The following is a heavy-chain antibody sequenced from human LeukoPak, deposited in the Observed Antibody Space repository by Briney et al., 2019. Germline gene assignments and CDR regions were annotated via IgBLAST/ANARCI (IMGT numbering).Heavy chain of an antibody. CDR2: IYYYGKTDY. CDR3: ASCAITMVRETDY. D-gene: IGHD3-10*01. J-gene: IGHJ4*02. CDR1: GGSVNSYY. V-gene: IGHV4-59*08. Sequence: SETLSLTCTVSGGSVNSYYWSWIRQPPGKGLEWIGYIYYYGKTDYNYNPSLKSRVTISLDTSKNQFSLKLSSVTAADTAVYYCASCAITMVRETDYWGQGTLVTVSS.